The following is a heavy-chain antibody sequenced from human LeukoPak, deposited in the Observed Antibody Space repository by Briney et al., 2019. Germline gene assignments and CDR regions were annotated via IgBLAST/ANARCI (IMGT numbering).Heavy chain of an antibody. D-gene: IGHD5-18*01. J-gene: IGHJ6*02. CDR2: IYSSGST. Sequence: SETLSLTCTVSGGSINSYYWSWIRQPAGKGLEWIGRIYSSGSTNYNPSLKSRVSMSVDTSKNQFSLKLTSVTAADTAVYYCARDPARGYSYGSYYYYYYGMDVWGQGTTVTVSS. CDR3: ARDPARGYSYGSYYYYYYGMDV. V-gene: IGHV4-4*07. CDR1: GGSINSYY.